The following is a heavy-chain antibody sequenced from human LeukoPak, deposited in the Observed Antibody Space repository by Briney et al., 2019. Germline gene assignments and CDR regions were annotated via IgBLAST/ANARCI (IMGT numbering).Heavy chain of an antibody. Sequence: SQTLSLTCAISGDSVSSNSAAWNWIRQSPSRGLEWLGRTYYRSKWYNDYAVSVKSRITINPDTSKNQFSLQLNSVTPEDTAVYYCARDAAASSGSYSYYFDYWGQGTLVTVSS. J-gene: IGHJ4*02. D-gene: IGHD1-26*01. CDR3: ARDAAASSGSYSYYFDY. CDR2: TYYRSKWYN. CDR1: GDSVSSNSAA. V-gene: IGHV6-1*01.